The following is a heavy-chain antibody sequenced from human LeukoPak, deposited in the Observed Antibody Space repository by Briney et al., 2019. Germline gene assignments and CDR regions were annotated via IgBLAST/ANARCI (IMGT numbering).Heavy chain of an antibody. J-gene: IGHJ3*02. V-gene: IGHV1-69*13. Sequence: ASVKVSCKASGGTFSSYAISWVRQAPGQGLEWMGGIIPIFGTANYAQKFQGRVTITADESTSTAYMELSSLRSEDTAVYYCAEAVGSGWPGDAFDIWGQGTMVTVSS. CDR1: GGTFSSYA. CDR3: AEAVGSGWPGDAFDI. CDR2: IIPIFGTA. D-gene: IGHD6-19*01.